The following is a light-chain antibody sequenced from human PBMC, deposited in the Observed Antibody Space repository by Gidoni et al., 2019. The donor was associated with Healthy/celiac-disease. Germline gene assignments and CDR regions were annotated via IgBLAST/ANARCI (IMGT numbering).Light chain of an antibody. CDR3: QQRSNWPPLT. J-gene: IGKJ4*01. CDR1: QSVSSY. Sequence: EIVLTHPPATLSSSPGERATLSCRASQSVSSYLAWYQQKPGQATRLLIYDASNRATGIPARFSGSGSGTDFTLTISSIEPEDFAVYYCQQRSNWPPLTFGGGTKVEIK. V-gene: IGKV3-11*01. CDR2: DAS.